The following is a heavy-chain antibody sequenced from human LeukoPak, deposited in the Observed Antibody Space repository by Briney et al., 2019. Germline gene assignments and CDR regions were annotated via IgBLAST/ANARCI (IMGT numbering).Heavy chain of an antibody. CDR3: AIIIAAAGNDAFDI. J-gene: IGHJ3*02. CDR1: GFTFSTYG. V-gene: IGHV3-30*02. D-gene: IGHD6-13*01. Sequence: GGSLRLSCAASGFTFSTYGMHWVRQAPGKGPEWVAVIWNDGSNKYYADSVKGRFTISRDNSKNTLYLQMNSLRAEDTAVYYCAIIIAAAGNDAFDIWGQGTMVTVSS. CDR2: IWNDGSNK.